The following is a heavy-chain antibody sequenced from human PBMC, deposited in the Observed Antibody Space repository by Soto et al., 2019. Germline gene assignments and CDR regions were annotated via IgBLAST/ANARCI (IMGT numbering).Heavy chain of an antibody. CDR2: INHSGST. J-gene: IGHJ5*02. CDR1: GFTFDNYG. CDR3: ARAGYSSSWYRWFDP. Sequence: PSETLSLSCAASGFTFDNYGMSWVRQPPGKGLEWIGEINHSGSTNYNPSLKSRVTISVDTSKNQFSLKLSSVTAADTAVYYCARAGYSSSWYRWFDPWGQGTLVTVSS. V-gene: IGHV4-34*01. D-gene: IGHD6-13*01.